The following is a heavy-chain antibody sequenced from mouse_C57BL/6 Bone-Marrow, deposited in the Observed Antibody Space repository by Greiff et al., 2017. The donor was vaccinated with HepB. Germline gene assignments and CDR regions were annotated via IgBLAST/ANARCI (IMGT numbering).Heavy chain of an antibody. J-gene: IGHJ4*01. CDR1: GYTFTSYG. D-gene: IGHD1-1*01. CDR2: IYPRSGNT. Sequence: VQLMESGAELARPGASVKLSCKASGYTFTSYGISWVKQRTGQGLEWIGEIYPRSGNTYYNEKFKGKATLTADKSSSTAYMELRSLTSEDAAVYFCARRAYYCSSSYAMDYWGQGPSVTVSS. V-gene: IGHV1-81*01. CDR3: ARRAYYCSSSYAMDY.